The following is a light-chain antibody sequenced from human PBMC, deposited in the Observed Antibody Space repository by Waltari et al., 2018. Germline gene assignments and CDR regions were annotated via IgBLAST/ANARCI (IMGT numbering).Light chain of an antibody. CDR2: EVS. CDR1: SSDVGGYNF. Sequence: QSALNQPASVSGSPGQSITISCTGTSSDVGGYNFVSWYQHHPGKAPKLMIYEVSNRPSGVSNRFSGSKSGNTASLTISGLQAEDEADYYCGSYTSSSTYVFGTGTKVTVL. CDR3: GSYTSSSTYV. V-gene: IGLV2-14*01. J-gene: IGLJ1*01.